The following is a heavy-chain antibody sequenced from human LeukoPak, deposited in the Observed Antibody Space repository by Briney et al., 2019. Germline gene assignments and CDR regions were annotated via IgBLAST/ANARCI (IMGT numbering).Heavy chain of an antibody. V-gene: IGHV5-51*03. Sequence: GESLKFSCKASGYISTNDRIGGVRQLRGRGLEWMGIVYPGDTDTRYSPSLEGQVTISADKSINTGYLQWSSLKASDTAIYYCVRSPAVGYDRPGLYFYYMDVWGKGTPVTVSS. CDR2: VYPGDTDT. D-gene: IGHD2-2*01. CDR3: VRSPAVGYDRPGLYFYYMDV. J-gene: IGHJ6*03. CDR1: GYISTNDR.